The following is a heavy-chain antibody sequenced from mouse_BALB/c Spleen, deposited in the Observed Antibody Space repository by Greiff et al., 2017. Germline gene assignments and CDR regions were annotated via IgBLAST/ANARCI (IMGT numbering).Heavy chain of an antibody. CDR2: IDPANGNT. CDR1: GFNIKDTY. V-gene: IGHV14-3*02. D-gene: IGHD2-1*01. CDR3: ARNYWAVPYAMDY. J-gene: IGHJ4*01. Sequence: EVQLQQSGAELVKPGASVKLSCTASGFNIKDTYMHWVKQRPEQGLEWIGRIDPANGNTKYDPKFQGKATITADTSSNTAYLQLSSLTSEDTAVYYCARNYWAVPYAMDYWGQGTSVTVSS.